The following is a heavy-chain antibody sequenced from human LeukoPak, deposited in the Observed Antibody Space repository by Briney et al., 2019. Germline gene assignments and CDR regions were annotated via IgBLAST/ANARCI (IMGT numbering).Heavy chain of an antibody. J-gene: IGHJ4*02. CDR3: ARLSSSWYRRYFDY. D-gene: IGHD6-13*01. CDR1: GYSFTNYW. V-gene: IGHV5-51*01. Sequence: GESLKISCKGSGYSFTNYWIGWLRQMPGQGLEWMGIIYPGDSDTRYSPSFQGQVTISADKSISTAYLQWSSLKASDTAMYYCARLSSSWYRRYFDYWGQGTLVTVSS. CDR2: IYPGDSDT.